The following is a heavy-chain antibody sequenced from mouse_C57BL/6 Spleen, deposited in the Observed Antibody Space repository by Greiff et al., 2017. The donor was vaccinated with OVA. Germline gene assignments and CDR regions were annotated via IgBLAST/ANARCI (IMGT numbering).Heavy chain of an antibody. V-gene: IGHV1-64*01. J-gene: IGHJ2*01. CDR1: GYTFTSYW. CDR3: ARGKTIIFDY. CDR2: IHPNSGST. Sequence: QVQLKQPGAELVKPGASVKLSCKASGYTFTSYWMHWVKQRPGQGLEWIGMIHPNSGSTNYNEKFKSKATLTVDKSSSTAYMQLSSLTSEDSAVYYCARGKTIIFDYWGQGTTLTVSS. D-gene: IGHD3-2*01.